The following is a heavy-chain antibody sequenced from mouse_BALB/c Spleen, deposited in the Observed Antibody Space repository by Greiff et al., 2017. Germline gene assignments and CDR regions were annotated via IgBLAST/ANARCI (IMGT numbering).Heavy chain of an antibody. V-gene: IGHV5-17*02. CDR2: ISSGSSTI. J-gene: IGHJ4*01. D-gene: IGHD2-14*01. Sequence: EVMLVESGGGLVQPGGSRKLSCAASGFTFSSFGMHWVRQAPEKGLEWVAYISSGSSTIYYADTVKGRFTISRDNPKNTLFLQMTSLRSEDTAMYYCARLGYDEGGAMDYWGQGTSVTVSS. CDR1: GFTFSSFG. CDR3: ARLGYDEGGAMDY.